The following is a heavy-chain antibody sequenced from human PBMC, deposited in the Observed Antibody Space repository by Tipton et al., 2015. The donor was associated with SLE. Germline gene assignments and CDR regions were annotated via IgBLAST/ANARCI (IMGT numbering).Heavy chain of an antibody. D-gene: IGHD6-13*01. V-gene: IGHV4-59*01. CDR2: IYYSGST. Sequence: TLSLTCTVSGGSISSYYWSWIRQPPGKGLEWIGYIYYSGSTNYNPSLKSRVTISVDTSKNQFSLKLSSVTAADTAVYYCARSLAAAGPRYYYHGMDVWAQGPTVTVS. J-gene: IGHJ6*02. CDR3: ARSLAAAGPRYYYHGMDV. CDR1: GGSISSYY.